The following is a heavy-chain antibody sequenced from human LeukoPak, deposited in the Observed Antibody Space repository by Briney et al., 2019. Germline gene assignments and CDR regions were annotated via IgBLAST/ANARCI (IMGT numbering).Heavy chain of an antibody. CDR1: GFTFDSYT. Sequence: GGPLRLSCAASGFTFDSYTMHWVRQAPGKGLEWVAVISYDGSNKFYVDTVKGRPTVSRDNSNNTLYIQMSSLRLEDTALYYSPRDRADNKWLDYWGQGTLVTVSS. CDR3: PRDRADNKWLDY. D-gene: IGHD5-12*01. V-gene: IGHV3-30-3*01. J-gene: IGHJ4*02. CDR2: ISYDGSNK.